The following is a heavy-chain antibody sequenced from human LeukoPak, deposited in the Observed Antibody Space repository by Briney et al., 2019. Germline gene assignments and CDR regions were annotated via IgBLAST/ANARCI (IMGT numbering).Heavy chain of an antibody. J-gene: IGHJ5*02. Sequence: SETLSLTCSVSGDSITGYYWGWIRQPPGKGLEWIANIYYSGSTYYNPSLKSRVTISVDTSKNQFSLKLSSVTAADTAVYYCAGLIRPGWFDPWGQGTLVTVSS. D-gene: IGHD1-14*01. V-gene: IGHV4-39*01. CDR2: IYYSGST. CDR1: GDSITGYY. CDR3: AGLIRPGWFDP.